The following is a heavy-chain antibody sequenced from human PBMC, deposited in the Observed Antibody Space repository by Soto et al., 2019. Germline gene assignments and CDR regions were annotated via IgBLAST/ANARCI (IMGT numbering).Heavy chain of an antibody. D-gene: IGHD3-22*01. J-gene: IGHJ6*02. Sequence: ASVKVSCKASGGTFSSYAISWVRQAPGQGLEWMGGIIPIFGTANYAQKFQGRVTITADESTSTAYMELSSLRSEDTAVYYCARDDSSGYYRDGMDVWGQGTTVTVSS. V-gene: IGHV1-69*13. CDR3: ARDDSSGYYRDGMDV. CDR2: IIPIFGTA. CDR1: GGTFSSYA.